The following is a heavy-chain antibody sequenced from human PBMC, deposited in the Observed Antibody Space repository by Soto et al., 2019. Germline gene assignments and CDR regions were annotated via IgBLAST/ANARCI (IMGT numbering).Heavy chain of an antibody. CDR2: LYYGRSA. D-gene: IGHD3-22*01. J-gene: IGHJ4*02. CDR3: ALRSMAVVPEY. V-gene: IGHV4-59*01. CDR1: GDSISSYY. Sequence: QVQLQESGPGLVKPSETLSLTCAVSGDSISSYYCMWIRQPPGKGLESIGYLYYGRSANYNPSLKSRVTVSVDTATNQCSLTLSSMTAADTAVYYCALRSMAVVPEYWGQGTLVTVSS.